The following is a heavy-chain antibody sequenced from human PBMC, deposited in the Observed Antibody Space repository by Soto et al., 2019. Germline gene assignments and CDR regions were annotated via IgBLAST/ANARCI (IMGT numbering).Heavy chain of an antibody. D-gene: IGHD3-22*01. CDR2: IWYDGSNK. Sequence: QVQLVESGGGVVQPGRSLRLSCAASGFTFSSYGMHWVRQAPGKGLEWVAVIWYDGSNKYYADSVKGRFTISRDNSKNTLYLQMNSLRAEDTAVYYCAGEVYYYDSSGPGFDYWGQGTLVTVSS. J-gene: IGHJ4*02. CDR1: GFTFSSYG. CDR3: AGEVYYYDSSGPGFDY. V-gene: IGHV3-33*01.